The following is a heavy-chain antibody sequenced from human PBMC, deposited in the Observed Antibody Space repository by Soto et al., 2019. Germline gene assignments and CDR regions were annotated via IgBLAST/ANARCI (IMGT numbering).Heavy chain of an antibody. Sequence: PGGSLRLSCAAPGFTFSTYGMHWVRQAPGKGLEWVAIIWYDGSHMFYADSVKGRFTISRDNSKNTVYLQMNSLRAEDTAVYYCARRAGLRFGELAFDIWGQGTVVTVS. CDR3: ARRAGLRFGELAFDI. D-gene: IGHD3-10*01. V-gene: IGHV3-33*01. CDR1: GFTFSTYG. J-gene: IGHJ3*02. CDR2: IWYDGSHM.